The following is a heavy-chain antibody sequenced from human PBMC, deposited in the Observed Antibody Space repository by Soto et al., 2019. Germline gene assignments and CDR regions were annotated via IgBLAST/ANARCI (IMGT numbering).Heavy chain of an antibody. CDR2: IYYSGST. CDR3: ARGNTYYDFWSGPV. D-gene: IGHD3-3*01. V-gene: IGHV4-30-4*01. J-gene: IGHJ4*02. CDR1: CAPMSSGDYP. Sequence: LSPPWTISCAPMSSGDYPWSWIRQPRGKGLEWIGYIYYSGSTYYNPSLKSRVTISVDTSKKQFSLKLSSVTAADTAVYYSARGNTYYDFWSGPVWGQGTLVTGSS.